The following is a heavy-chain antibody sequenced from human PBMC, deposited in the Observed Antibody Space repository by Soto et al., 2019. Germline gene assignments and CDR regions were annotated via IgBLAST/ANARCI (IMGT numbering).Heavy chain of an antibody. V-gene: IGHV5-51*01. D-gene: IGHD1-26*01. CDR1: GYSFNTYL. CDR3: ARSYRGRNIDV. CDR2: IYPVDSDT. J-gene: IGHJ6*02. Sequence: SGYSFNTYLIACLRPMRGKVLECMGIIYPVDSDTRYSPAFQGQVIISADKSISTAYLPLSSLKASDTAMYYCARSYRGRNIDVWGQGTTFTVS.